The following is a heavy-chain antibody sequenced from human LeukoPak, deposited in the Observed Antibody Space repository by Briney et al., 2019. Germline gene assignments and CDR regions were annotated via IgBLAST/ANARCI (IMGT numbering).Heavy chain of an antibody. J-gene: IGHJ3*02. CDR3: ARDLVTVTKGFDI. V-gene: IGHV4-59*11. CDR1: DDSFSSHY. D-gene: IGHD4-17*01. CDR2: ISYIGTT. Sequence: SETLSLTCAVSDDSFSSHYWTWIRQPPGKGLEWIGYISYIGTTNYNPSLKSRVTISIDASKNQFSLKLSSVTAADTAVYYCARDLVTVTKGFDIWGQGTMVSVSS.